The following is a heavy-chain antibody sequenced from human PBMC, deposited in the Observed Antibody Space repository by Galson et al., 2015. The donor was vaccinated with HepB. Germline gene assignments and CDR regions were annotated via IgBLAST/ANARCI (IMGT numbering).Heavy chain of an antibody. V-gene: IGHV3-30*18. J-gene: IGHJ6*02. CDR3: AKDWGAARPRLWGMDF. Sequence: SLRLSCAASGFTFSSYGMHWVRQAPGKGLEWVTVISYDGSNKYYADSVKGRFTISRDNSKNTLYLQMNSLRAEDTAVYYCAKDWGAARPRLWGMDFWGQGTPVTVSS. D-gene: IGHD6-6*01. CDR1: GFTFSSYG. CDR2: ISYDGSNK.